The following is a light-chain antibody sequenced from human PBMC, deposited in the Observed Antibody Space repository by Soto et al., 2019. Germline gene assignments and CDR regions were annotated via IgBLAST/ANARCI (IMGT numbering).Light chain of an antibody. CDR2: EVN. J-gene: IGLJ2*01. V-gene: IGLV2-8*01. CDR1: SSDVGNYNY. CDR3: TSYAGFSNLVI. Sequence: QSALTQPPSASGSPGQSVTISCTGTSSDVGNYNYVSWYQQHPDKAPKLMIYEVNKRPSGVPDRSSGSKSGNTASLTVSGLQAEDEADYYCTSYAGFSNLVIFGEGTKLTVL.